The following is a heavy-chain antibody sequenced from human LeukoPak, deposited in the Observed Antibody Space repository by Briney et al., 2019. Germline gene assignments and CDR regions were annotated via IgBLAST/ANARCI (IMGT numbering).Heavy chain of an antibody. CDR3: ARRPVCSGGSCFTVFDY. CDR2: IYTSGST. J-gene: IGHJ4*02. V-gene: IGHV4-4*07. D-gene: IGHD2-15*01. CDR1: GGSITSYY. Sequence: TSETLSLTCTVSGGSITSYYWSWIRQPAGKGLEWIGRIYTSGSTNYDPSLKSRVTMSVDTSKNQFSLKLSSVTATDTAVYHCARRPVCSGGSCFTVFDYWGQGTLVSVSS.